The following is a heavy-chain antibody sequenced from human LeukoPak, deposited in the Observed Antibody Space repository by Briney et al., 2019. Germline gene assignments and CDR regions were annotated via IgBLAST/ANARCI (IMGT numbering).Heavy chain of an antibody. CDR3: ASWGGNYFGY. Sequence: RPGESLRLSCAASGFTFSSYSMNWVRQAPGKGLEWVSYISSSSSTIYYADSVKGRFTISRDNAKNSLYLQMNSLRAEDTAVYYCASWGGNYFGYWGQGTLVTVSS. J-gene: IGHJ4*02. D-gene: IGHD2-21*01. CDR2: ISSSSSTI. CDR1: GFTFSSYS. V-gene: IGHV3-48*01.